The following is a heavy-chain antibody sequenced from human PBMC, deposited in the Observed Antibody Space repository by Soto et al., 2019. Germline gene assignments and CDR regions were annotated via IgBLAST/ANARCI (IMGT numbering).Heavy chain of an antibody. CDR1: GFTFSNAW. Sequence: EVQLVESGGGLVKPGGSLRLSCAASGFTFSNAWMNWVRQAPGKGLEWVGRIKSKADGGTTDYGAPVKGRFTISRDDSKNTLYLQLNSLTTEDTAVHYCTTLGHYYDSSPLDVWGQGTTVTVSS. J-gene: IGHJ6*02. D-gene: IGHD3-22*01. CDR2: IKSKADGGTT. CDR3: TTLGHYYDSSPLDV. V-gene: IGHV3-15*07.